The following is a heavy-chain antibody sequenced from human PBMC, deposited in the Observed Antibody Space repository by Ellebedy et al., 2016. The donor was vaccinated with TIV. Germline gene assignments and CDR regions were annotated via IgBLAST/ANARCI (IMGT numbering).Heavy chain of an antibody. CDR1: GASISGSTYY. V-gene: IGHV4-39*07. CDR3: ARWMGLLRFLDRDAFDI. CDR2: IYYTGTT. Sequence: SETLSLTCTVSGASISGSTYYWGWIRQPPGKGLEWIGSIYYTGTTYFNPSLKSRVTISADTSKNQFSLKLTSVTAADKAVYYCARWMGLLRFLDRDAFDIWGQGTMVTVSS. D-gene: IGHD3-3*01. J-gene: IGHJ3*02.